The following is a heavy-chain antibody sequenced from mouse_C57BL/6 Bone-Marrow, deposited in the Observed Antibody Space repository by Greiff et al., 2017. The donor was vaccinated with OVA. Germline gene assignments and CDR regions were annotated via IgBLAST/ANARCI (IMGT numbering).Heavy chain of an antibody. J-gene: IGHJ2*01. Sequence: EVQGVESGGDLVKPGGSLKLSCAASGFTFSSYGMSWVRQTPDKRLEWVATISSGGSYTYYPDSVTGRFTISRDNAKNTLYLQMSSLKSEDTAMYYCARLILGRYFDYWGQGTTLTVSS. CDR2: ISSGGSYT. V-gene: IGHV5-6*01. D-gene: IGHD4-1*01. CDR3: ARLILGRYFDY. CDR1: GFTFSSYG.